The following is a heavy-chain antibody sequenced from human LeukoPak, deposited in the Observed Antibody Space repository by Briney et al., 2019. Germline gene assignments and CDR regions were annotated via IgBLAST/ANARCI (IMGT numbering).Heavy chain of an antibody. D-gene: IGHD6-13*01. CDR3: ARVFQKQLSDY. CDR2: INPNSGGT. Sequence: ASVKVSCKASGYTFTGYYIHWVRHAPGQGLEWMGWINPNSGGTNYAQKFQGRVTITRDTSISTAYMELSRLRSDDTAVYYCARVFQKQLSDYWGQGSLVTVSS. CDR1: GYTFTGYY. J-gene: IGHJ4*02. V-gene: IGHV1-2*02.